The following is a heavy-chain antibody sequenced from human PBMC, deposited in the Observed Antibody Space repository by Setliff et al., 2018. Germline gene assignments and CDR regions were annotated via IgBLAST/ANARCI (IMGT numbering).Heavy chain of an antibody. Sequence: SETLSLTCAVSGYSIGSAYYWGWIRQPPGKGLEWIGTVSQSGTSYYNPSLKSRITMSVDTSKNQFSLKLSSVTAADTAVYYCASQGEMISPWGYGMDVWGQGTTVTVSS. J-gene: IGHJ6*02. D-gene: IGHD3-16*01. V-gene: IGHV4-38-2*01. CDR1: GYSIGSAYY. CDR3: ASQGEMISPWGYGMDV. CDR2: VSQSGTS.